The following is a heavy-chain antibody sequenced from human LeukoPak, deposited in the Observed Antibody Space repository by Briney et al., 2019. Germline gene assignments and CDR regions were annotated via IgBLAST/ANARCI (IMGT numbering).Heavy chain of an antibody. CDR1: GDSVSSNSAA. D-gene: IGHD6-19*01. CDR2: TYYRSKWNN. V-gene: IGHV6-1*01. J-gene: IGHJ4*02. Sequence: SQTLSLTCAISGDSVSSNSAAWSWIRQPPSRGLEWLGRTYYRSKWNNDYAVSVKSRITINPDTSKNQFSLQLNSVTPEDTAVYYCARGIAVAGFDYWGQGTLVTVSS. CDR3: ARGIAVAGFDY.